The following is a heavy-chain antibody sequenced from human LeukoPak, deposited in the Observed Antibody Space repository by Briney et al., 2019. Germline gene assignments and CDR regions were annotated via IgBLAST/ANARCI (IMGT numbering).Heavy chain of an antibody. CDR2: IYYSGST. Sequence: PSETLSLTCTVSGGSISSYYWSWIRQPPGKGLEWIGYIYYSGSTNYNPSLKSRVTISVDTSKNQFSLKLSSVTAADTAAYYCARDHYMGRIAAAGKGYYYGMDAWGQGTTVTVSS. CDR1: GGSISSYY. V-gene: IGHV4-59*01. CDR3: ARDHYMGRIAAAGKGYYYGMDA. J-gene: IGHJ6*02. D-gene: IGHD6-13*01.